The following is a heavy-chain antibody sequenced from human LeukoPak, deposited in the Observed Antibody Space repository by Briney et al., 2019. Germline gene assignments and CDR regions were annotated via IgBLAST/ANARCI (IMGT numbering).Heavy chain of an antibody. D-gene: IGHD3-10*01. CDR2: ISYDGSNK. CDR1: GFTFSSYA. J-gene: IGHJ6*02. CDR3: AKQKSGPYYGMDV. Sequence: GGSLRLSCAASGFTFSSYAMHWVRQAPGKGLEWVAVISYDGSNKYYADSVKGRFTISRDNSKNTLYPQMNSLRAEGTAVYYCAKQKSGPYYGMDVWGQGTTVTVSS. V-gene: IGHV3-30-3*02.